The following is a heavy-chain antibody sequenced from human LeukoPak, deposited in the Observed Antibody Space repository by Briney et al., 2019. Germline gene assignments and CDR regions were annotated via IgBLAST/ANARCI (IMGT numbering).Heavy chain of an antibody. CDR2: IRSKANSYAT. CDR3: TRPRGPFYNWFGP. CDR1: GFTFSGSA. J-gene: IGHJ5*02. V-gene: IGHV3-73*01. Sequence: GGSLRLSCAASGFTFSGSAMHWVRQASGKGLEWVGRIRSKANSYATAYAASVKGRFTISREDSKNTAYLQMNTLKTEDTAVFYCTRPRGPFYNWFGPWGQGTLVTVSS. D-gene: IGHD2/OR15-2a*01.